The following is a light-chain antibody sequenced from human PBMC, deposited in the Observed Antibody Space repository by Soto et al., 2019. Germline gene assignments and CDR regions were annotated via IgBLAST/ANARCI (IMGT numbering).Light chain of an antibody. CDR1: QSVSRY. CDR2: DAF. CDR3: QQRSNWPIT. V-gene: IGKV3-11*01. J-gene: IGKJ5*01. Sequence: EIVMTQSPATLSSSPGERATLSCRASQSVSRYLAWYQQKPDQAPRLLIYDAFNRATGIPARFSGSGSGTDFTLTISSLEPEDFVVYYCQQRSNWPITFGQGTRLEIK.